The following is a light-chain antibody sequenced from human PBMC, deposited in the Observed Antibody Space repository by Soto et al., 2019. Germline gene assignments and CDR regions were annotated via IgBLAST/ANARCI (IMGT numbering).Light chain of an antibody. CDR1: QSVSSY. V-gene: IGKV3-11*01. CDR2: GAS. J-gene: IGKJ1*01. CDR3: QQRSNWPRT. Sequence: TLSSAALSVYQGERATLSCRASQSVSSYLAWYQQKPGQAPRLLIYGASSRATGIPARFSGSGSGTDFTLTISSLEPEDFAVYYCQQRSNWPRTFGQGTKVDIK.